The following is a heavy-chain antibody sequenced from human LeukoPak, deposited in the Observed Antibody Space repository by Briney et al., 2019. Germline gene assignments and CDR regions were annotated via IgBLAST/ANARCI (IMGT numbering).Heavy chain of an antibody. Sequence: PGGSLRLSCAASGFTFSSYSMNWVRQAPGKGLEWVSTISGAGAGTYYAYSVKGRFTVSRDNYRNTVYLQMNSLRAEDTAVYYCAKRLTHSSSWYYFDYWGQGTLVTVSS. V-gene: IGHV3-23*01. D-gene: IGHD6-13*01. CDR1: GFTFSSYS. CDR2: ISGAGAGT. J-gene: IGHJ4*02. CDR3: AKRLTHSSSWYYFDY.